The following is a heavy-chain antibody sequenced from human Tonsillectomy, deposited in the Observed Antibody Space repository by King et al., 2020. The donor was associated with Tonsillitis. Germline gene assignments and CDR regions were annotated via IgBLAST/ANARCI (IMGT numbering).Heavy chain of an antibody. V-gene: IGHV1-69*09. Sequence: VQLVESGAEVKKPGSSVKVSCKASGGTFSSYAISWVRQAPGQGLEWMGRIIPILGIANYAQKFQGRVTITADKSTSTAYMELSSLSSEDTAVFYCARARITSPPVNDYWGQGPLVTVSS. D-gene: IGHD3-16*01. CDR3: ARARITSPPVNDY. CDR1: GGTFSSYA. J-gene: IGHJ4*02. CDR2: IIPILGIA.